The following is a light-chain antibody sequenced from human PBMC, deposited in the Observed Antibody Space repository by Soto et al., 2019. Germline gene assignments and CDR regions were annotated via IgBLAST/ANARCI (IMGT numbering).Light chain of an antibody. V-gene: IGKV4-1*01. J-gene: IGKJ1*01. CDR1: QSVLYSSNNKNY. Sequence: DIVMTQSPDSLAVSLGERATINCKSSQSVLYSSNNKNYLAWYQQKPGQPPRLLIYWASTRESGVPDRLSGSGSGTDFTLTISSLQAEDVAVYYCHHYYTTPRTFGQGTKVEIK. CDR3: HHYYTTPRT. CDR2: WAS.